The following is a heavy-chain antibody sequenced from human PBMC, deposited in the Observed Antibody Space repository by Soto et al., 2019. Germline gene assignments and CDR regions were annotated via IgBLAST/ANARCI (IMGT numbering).Heavy chain of an antibody. J-gene: IGHJ4*02. CDR3: ARDRLAEGGWYGY. Sequence: PGGSLRLSCAASGFTFSSYSMNWVRQAPGKGLEWVSSISSSSSYIYYADSVKGRFTISRDNAKNSLYLQMNSLRAEDTAVYYCARDRLAEGGWYGYWGQGTLVTVSS. CDR1: GFTFSSYS. CDR2: ISSSSSYI. V-gene: IGHV3-21*01. D-gene: IGHD6-19*01.